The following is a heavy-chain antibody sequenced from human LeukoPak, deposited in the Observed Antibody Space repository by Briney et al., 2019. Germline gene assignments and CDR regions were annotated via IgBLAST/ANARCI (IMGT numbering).Heavy chain of an antibody. D-gene: IGHD4-17*01. CDR3: AKDATVTTGSTGYFDL. CDR2: IYSGGNT. J-gene: IGHJ2*01. Sequence: PGGSLRLSCAASGFTVSSNYMSWVRQAPGKGLEWVSVIYSGGNTYHADSVKGRFTISRDSSKNTLYLQMNSLRAEDTAVYYCAKDATVTTGSTGYFDLWGRGTLVTVSS. V-gene: IGHV3-66*01. CDR1: GFTVSSNY.